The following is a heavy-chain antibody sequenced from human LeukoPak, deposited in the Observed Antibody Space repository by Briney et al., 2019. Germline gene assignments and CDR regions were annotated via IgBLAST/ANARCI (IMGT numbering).Heavy chain of an antibody. V-gene: IGHV4-34*01. Sequence: SETLSLTCAVYGGSFSGYYWSWIRQPPGKGLEWIGEINHSGSTNYNPSLKSRVTISVDTSKNQFSLKLSSVTAADTAVYYCARASSVWLVAYNWFDPWGQGTLVTVSS. CDR2: INHSGST. CDR1: GGSFSGYY. J-gene: IGHJ5*02. D-gene: IGHD6-19*01. CDR3: ARASSVWLVAYNWFDP.